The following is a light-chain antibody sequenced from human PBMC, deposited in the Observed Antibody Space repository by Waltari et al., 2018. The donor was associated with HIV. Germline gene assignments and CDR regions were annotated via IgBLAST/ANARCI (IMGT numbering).Light chain of an antibody. CDR1: EFANQN. V-gene: IGLV3-25*03. Sequence: SSDLTQAPSVSVSPGQTASISCSGHEFANQNVHWYQVKAGQAPGVVISQDTERPLGVSERISGSRSGSLATLTITGVLAEDEADYYCQSAAPSGTSVIFGGGTKLTVL. CDR3: QSAAPSGTSVI. CDR2: QDT. J-gene: IGLJ2*01.